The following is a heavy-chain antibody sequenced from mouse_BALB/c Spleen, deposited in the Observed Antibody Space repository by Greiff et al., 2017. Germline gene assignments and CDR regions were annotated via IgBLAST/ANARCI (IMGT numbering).Heavy chain of an antibody. D-gene: IGHD1-1*01. Sequence: EVQLVESGGGLVKPGGSLKLSCAASGFAFGSYDMSWVRQTPEKRLEWVAYISSGGGSTYYPDTVKGRFTISRDNAKNTLYLQMSSLKSEDTAMYYCARHGNYGTPFAYWGQGTLVTVSA. V-gene: IGHV5-12-1*01. CDR2: ISSGGGST. CDR3: ARHGNYGTPFAY. J-gene: IGHJ3*01. CDR1: GFAFGSYD.